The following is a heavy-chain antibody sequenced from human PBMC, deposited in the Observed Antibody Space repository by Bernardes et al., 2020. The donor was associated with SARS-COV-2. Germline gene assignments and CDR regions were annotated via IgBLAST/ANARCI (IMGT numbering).Heavy chain of an antibody. CDR1: AGFSANYY. CDR3: ARYDDRDAFDI. D-gene: IGHD1-1*01. V-gene: IGHV4-59*01. Sequence: TLSLTCTVSAGFSANYYWSWIRQPPGKGLEWIGYIYDSGSTNYNPSLKSRLTISADTSKNQFSLKLSSVTAADTAVYYCARYDDRDAFDIWGQGTMVTVSS. J-gene: IGHJ3*02. CDR2: IYDSGST.